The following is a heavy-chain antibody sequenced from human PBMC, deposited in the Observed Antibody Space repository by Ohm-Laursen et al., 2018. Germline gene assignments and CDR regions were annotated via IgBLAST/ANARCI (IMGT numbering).Heavy chain of an antibody. CDR2: ISSSSSYI. Sequence: SLRLSCAASGFTFSSYSMNWVRQAPGKGLEWVLSISSSSSYIYYADSVKGRFTISRDNAKNSLYLQMNSLRAEDTAVYYCVNTVRSQAWDYWGQGTLVTVSS. CDR1: GFTFSSYS. D-gene: IGHD2/OR15-2a*01. V-gene: IGHV3-21*01. CDR3: VNTVRSQAWDY. J-gene: IGHJ4*02.